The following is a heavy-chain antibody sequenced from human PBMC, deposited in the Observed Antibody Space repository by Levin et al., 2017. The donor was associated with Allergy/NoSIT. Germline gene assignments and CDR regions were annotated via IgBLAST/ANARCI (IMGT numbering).Heavy chain of an antibody. J-gene: IGHJ4*02. CDR2: IKSKTDGGTT. V-gene: IGHV3-15*01. CDR3: TTDSYYDSSGASFGY. Sequence: PGGSLRLSCAASGFTFSNAWMSWVRQAPGKGLEWVGRIKSKTDGGTTDYAAPVKGRFTISRDDSKNTLYLQMNSLKTEDTAVYYCTTDSYYDSSGASFGYWGQGTLVTVSS. CDR1: GFTFSNAW. D-gene: IGHD3-22*01.